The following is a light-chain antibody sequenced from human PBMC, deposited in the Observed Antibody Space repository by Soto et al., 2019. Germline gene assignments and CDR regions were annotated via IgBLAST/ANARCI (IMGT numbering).Light chain of an antibody. CDR1: QSVSSGY. J-gene: IGKJ1*01. V-gene: IGKV3-15*01. CDR3: QQYNNWPRT. CDR2: GAS. Sequence: DIVMTQSPLSLPVTPGEPASISCRFSQSVSSGYLAWYQQKPGQAPRLLIYGASTRATGIPARFSGSGSGTEFTLTISSLQSEDFAVYYCQQYNNWPRTFGQGTKVDIK.